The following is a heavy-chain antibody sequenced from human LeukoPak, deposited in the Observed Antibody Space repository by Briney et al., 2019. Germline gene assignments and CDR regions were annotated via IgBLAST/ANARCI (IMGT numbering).Heavy chain of an antibody. CDR2: ISTYNGDT. Sequence: GASVKVSCKSSGYIFTNYGVSWVRQAPGQGLEWMGWISTYNGDTKYAQKFQGRVTMTTDTSTSTAYMELRSLTSDDTAVYYCARDLPAAGGSGSWGQGTLVSVSS. V-gene: IGHV1-18*01. D-gene: IGHD1-26*01. CDR1: GYIFTNYG. J-gene: IGHJ5*02. CDR3: ARDLPAAGGSGS.